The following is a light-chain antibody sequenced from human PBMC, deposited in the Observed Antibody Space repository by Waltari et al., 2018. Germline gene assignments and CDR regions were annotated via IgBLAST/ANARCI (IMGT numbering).Light chain of an antibody. CDR3: AGWDDSQNGPV. J-gene: IGLJ3*02. Sequence: QSVRTQPPSAARTPGQRVTSACSGSRPNIGSNTVNRYRQLPGTSPKLLIYGDNQRPSGVPDRFSGSKSGTSDSLSISRLQSADEADYYCAGWDDSQNGPVFGGGTKLTVL. V-gene: IGLV1-44*01. CDR1: RPNIGSNT. CDR2: GDN.